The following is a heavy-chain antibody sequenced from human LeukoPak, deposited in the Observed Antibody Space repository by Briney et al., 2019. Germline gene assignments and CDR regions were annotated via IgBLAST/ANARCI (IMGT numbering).Heavy chain of an antibody. CDR3: ARQLLWFGESTNWFDP. CDR2: IYYSGST. J-gene: IGHJ5*02. D-gene: IGHD3-10*01. CDR1: GGSISSSSYY. V-gene: IGHV4-39*01. Sequence: SETLSLTCTVSGGSISSSSYYWGWIRQPPGKGPEWIGSIYYSGSTYYNPSLKSRVTISVDTSKNQFSLKLSSVTAADTAVYYCARQLLWFGESTNWFDPWGQGTLVTVSS.